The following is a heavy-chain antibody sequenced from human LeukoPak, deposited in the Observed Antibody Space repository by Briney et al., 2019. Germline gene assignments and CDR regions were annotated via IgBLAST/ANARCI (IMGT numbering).Heavy chain of an antibody. CDR3: ARTIAAAGMWTVEPELYFDY. V-gene: IGHV4-59*08. CDR1: GGSIRSYY. Sequence: ETLSLTCTVSGGSIRSYYWSWIRQPPGKGLEWIGYIYYGGDTNYSGDTNYNPSLKSRVTISVDTSKNQLSLKLSSVTAADTAVYYCARTIAAAGMWTVEPELYFDYWGQGTLVTVSS. CDR2: IYYGGDTNYSGDT. J-gene: IGHJ4*02. D-gene: IGHD6-13*01.